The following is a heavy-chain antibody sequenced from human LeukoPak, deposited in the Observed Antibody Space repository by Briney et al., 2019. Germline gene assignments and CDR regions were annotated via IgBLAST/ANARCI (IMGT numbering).Heavy chain of an antibody. D-gene: IGHD3-10*01. Sequence: ASVKVSCKASGYTFSGYYIHWVRPAPGQGLEWLGWINPNSGGTSYEHKFQGRVTMTRDTSISTVYMELSGLTSDDTAVYHCARVARFYSASGSYSDIDYWGQGTLVTVSS. CDR3: ARVARFYSASGSYSDIDY. J-gene: IGHJ4*02. CDR2: INPNSGGT. V-gene: IGHV1-2*02. CDR1: GYTFSGYY.